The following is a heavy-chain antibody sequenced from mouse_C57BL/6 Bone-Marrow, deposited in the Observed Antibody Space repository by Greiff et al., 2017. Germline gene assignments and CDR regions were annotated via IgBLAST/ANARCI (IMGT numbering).Heavy chain of an antibody. Sequence: QVQLQQSGAELARPGASVKLSCKASGYTFTSYGISWVKQSPGQGLEWIGEIYPRSGNTDYNEKFKGKATLTADKSSSTAYMELSSLTSEDSAVYFCARRLRLERDDMDYWGQGTSVTVSS. CDR1: GYTFTSYG. V-gene: IGHV1-81*01. CDR2: IYPRSGNT. J-gene: IGHJ4*01. D-gene: IGHD3-2*02. CDR3: ARRLRLERDDMDY.